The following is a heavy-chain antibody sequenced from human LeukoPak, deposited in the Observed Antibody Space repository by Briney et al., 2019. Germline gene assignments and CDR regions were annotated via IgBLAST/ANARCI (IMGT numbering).Heavy chain of an antibody. CDR2: IRSKTKSGET. J-gene: IGHJ4*01. V-gene: IGHV3-73*01. CDR1: GFTFSDSV. D-gene: IGHD3-3*01. Sequence: GGSLRLSCYVSGFTFSDSVIHWVRHAAGKGLEWVGRIRSKTKSGETAYAALVKGRFTISRDDSKDTAYLQMNSLKPEDTAVYYCTSPAHDFDIWSGYYSLWGHGTQVTVSS. CDR3: TSPAHDFDIWSGYYSL.